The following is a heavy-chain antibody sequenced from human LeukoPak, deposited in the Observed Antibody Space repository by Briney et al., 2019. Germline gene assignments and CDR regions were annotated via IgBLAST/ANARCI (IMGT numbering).Heavy chain of an antibody. CDR1: GGTFGSYA. CDR3: ARGPSSSWYYFDY. V-gene: IGHV1-69*04. CDR2: IIPILGIA. Sequence: ASVKVSCKASGGTFGSYAISWVRQAPGQGLEWMGRIIPILGIANYAQKFQGRVTITADKSTSTAYMELSSLRSEDTAVYYCARGPSSSWYYFDYWGQGTLVTVSS. J-gene: IGHJ4*02. D-gene: IGHD6-13*01.